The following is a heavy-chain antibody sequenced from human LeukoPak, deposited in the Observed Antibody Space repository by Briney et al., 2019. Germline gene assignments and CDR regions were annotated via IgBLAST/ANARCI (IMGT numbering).Heavy chain of an antibody. D-gene: IGHD1-26*01. V-gene: IGHV3-30*02. CDR2: MRDDANSE. CDR3: ATEASGSVWSYLHY. Sequence: GGSLRLFCAASGLLYSNFHAHWARQAPGTGLEGVVFMRDDANSEFYGDSVKGRFTIFIDNSKNTVYLQMNSLRVEDMAVYYCATEASGSVWSYLHYWGQGTLVTVSS. J-gene: IGHJ4*02. CDR1: GLLYSNFH.